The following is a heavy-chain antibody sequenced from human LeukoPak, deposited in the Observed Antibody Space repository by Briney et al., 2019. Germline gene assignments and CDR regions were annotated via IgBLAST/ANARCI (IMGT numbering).Heavy chain of an antibody. CDR1: GFTFINAW. Sequence: LSGGSLRLSCAASGFTFINAWMAWVRQAPGKGLEWVSYISSSGSTIYYADSVKGRFTISRDNAKNSLYLQMNSLRAEDTAVYYCAELGITMIGGVWGKGTTVTISS. D-gene: IGHD3-10*02. CDR3: AELGITMIGGV. J-gene: IGHJ6*04. V-gene: IGHV3-48*04. CDR2: ISSSGSTI.